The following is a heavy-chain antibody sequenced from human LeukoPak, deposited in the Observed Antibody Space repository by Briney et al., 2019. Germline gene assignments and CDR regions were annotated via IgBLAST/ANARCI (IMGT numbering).Heavy chain of an antibody. CDR2: IIPIFGTA. CDR1: GGTFSSYA. CDR3: AREETGTGGNWFDP. D-gene: IGHD1/OR15-1a*01. J-gene: IGHJ5*02. V-gene: IGHV1-69*01. Sequence: SVKVSCKASGGTFSSYAISWVRQAPGKGLEWMGGIIPIFGTANYAQKFQGRVTITADESTSTAYMELSSLRSEDTAVYYCAREETGTGGNWFDPWGQGTLGTVSS.